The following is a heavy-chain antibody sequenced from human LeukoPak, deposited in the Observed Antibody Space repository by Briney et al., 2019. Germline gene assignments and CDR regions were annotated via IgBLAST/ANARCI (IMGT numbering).Heavy chain of an antibody. Sequence: PGGSLRLSCAASGFTFSSYWMSWVRQAPGKGLEWVANIKQDGSEKYYVDSVKGRFTISRDNAKNSLYLQMSSLRAEDTAVYYCARPKGGCSSTSCYEFYFDYWGQGTLVTVSS. CDR1: GFTFSSYW. CDR3: ARPKGGCSSTSCYEFYFDY. V-gene: IGHV3-7*03. D-gene: IGHD2-2*01. J-gene: IGHJ4*02. CDR2: IKQDGSEK.